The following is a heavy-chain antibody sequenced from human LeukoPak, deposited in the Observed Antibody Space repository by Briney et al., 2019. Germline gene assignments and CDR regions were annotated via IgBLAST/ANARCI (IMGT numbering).Heavy chain of an antibody. V-gene: IGHV4-34*01. Sequence: ASETLSLTCAVYGGSFSGYYWSWIRQPPGKGLEWIGEIYHSGSTNYNPSLKSRVTISVDTSKNQFSLKLSSVTAADTAVYYCADYYDSSGPLNWGQGTLVTVSS. CDR1: GGSFSGYY. D-gene: IGHD3-22*01. J-gene: IGHJ4*02. CDR2: IYHSGST. CDR3: ADYYDSSGPLN.